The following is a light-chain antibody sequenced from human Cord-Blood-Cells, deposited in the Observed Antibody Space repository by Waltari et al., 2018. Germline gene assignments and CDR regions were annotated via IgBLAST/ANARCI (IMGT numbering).Light chain of an antibody. CDR1: STHAGGYPY. J-gene: IGLJ1*01. Sequence: QSALTQPASVSGSPAQSIPLSCTGTSTHAGGYPYVSCHQQHPGKAPKLMIDDVSNRPSGVSNRFACAKSGNTASMTISGLHADDEADYYCSAYTSNSTLGVFGTGTKVTVL. CDR2: DVS. V-gene: IGLV2-14*01. CDR3: SAYTSNSTLGV.